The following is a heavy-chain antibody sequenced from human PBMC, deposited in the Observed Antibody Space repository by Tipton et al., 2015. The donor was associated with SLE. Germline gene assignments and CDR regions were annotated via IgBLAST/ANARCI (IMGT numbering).Heavy chain of an antibody. Sequence: TLSLTCAVYGGSFNDYYWTWIRQAPGKGLEWIGEVNHRGSTIYNPSLKSRLTISVDRSKNQFSLRLTSATAADTALYYCASQNWNYFDWSQGTLVTVSS. V-gene: IGHV4-34*01. D-gene: IGHD1-7*01. J-gene: IGHJ4*02. CDR3: ASQNWNYFD. CDR1: GGSFNDYY. CDR2: VNHRGST.